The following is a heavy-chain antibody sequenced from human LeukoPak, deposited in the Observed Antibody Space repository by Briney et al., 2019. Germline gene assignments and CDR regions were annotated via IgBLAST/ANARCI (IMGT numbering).Heavy chain of an antibody. J-gene: IGHJ4*02. D-gene: IGHD1-1*01. V-gene: IGHV1-18*01. Sequence: ASVKVSCKASGYMFTSYGISWVRLAPGQGLEWMGWISTYNGNTNYAQKFQGRVTMTTDTSTSTAYMELRSLGSDDTAIYYCARRGTYLDYWGQGTLVTVSS. CDR2: ISTYNGNT. CDR3: ARRGTYLDY. CDR1: GYMFTSYG.